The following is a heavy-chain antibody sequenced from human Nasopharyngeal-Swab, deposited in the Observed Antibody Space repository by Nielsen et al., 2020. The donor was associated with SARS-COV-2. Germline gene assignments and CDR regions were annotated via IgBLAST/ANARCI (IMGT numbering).Heavy chain of an antibody. Sequence: GGSLRLSCAASGFIFSDSAIHWVRQASGKGLEWVANIKQDGSEKYYVDSVKGRFTISRENAKNSLYLQMNSLRAGDTAVYYCAREEVTTGAFDIWGQGTMVTVSS. V-gene: IGHV3-7*01. J-gene: IGHJ3*02. CDR2: IKQDGSEK. CDR3: AREEVTTGAFDI. D-gene: IGHD4-17*01. CDR1: GFIFSDSA.